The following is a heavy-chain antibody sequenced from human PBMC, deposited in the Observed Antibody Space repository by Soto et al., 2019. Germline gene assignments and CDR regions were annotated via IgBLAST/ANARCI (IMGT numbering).Heavy chain of an antibody. J-gene: IGHJ5*02. D-gene: IGHD7-27*01. CDR2: IYYSGST. V-gene: IGHV4-59*01. CDR1: GGSINGYF. CDR3: ARDTGRNWFDP. Sequence: KTSETLSLTCTVSGGSINGYFWSWIRQPPGKGLEWIGYIYYSGSTNYNPSLKTRVSISVDTSKNQFSLNLSSVIAADTAVYFCARDTGRNWFDPWGQGTLVTVSS.